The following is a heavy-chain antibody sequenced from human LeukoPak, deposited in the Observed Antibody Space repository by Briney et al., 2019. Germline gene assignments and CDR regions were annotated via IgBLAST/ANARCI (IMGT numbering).Heavy chain of an antibody. V-gene: IGHV4-59*01. Sequence: SETLSLTCTVSGGSISRYYWSWIRQPPGKGLEWIGYIYSSEDTYYNPSLNSRVTISVDTSKNQFSLKLSSVTAADTAVYYCARWVRFCTGDTCYRWFDPWGQGTLVTVSS. CDR2: IYSSEDT. CDR1: GGSISRYY. J-gene: IGHJ5*02. D-gene: IGHD2-15*01. CDR3: ARWVRFCTGDTCYRWFDP.